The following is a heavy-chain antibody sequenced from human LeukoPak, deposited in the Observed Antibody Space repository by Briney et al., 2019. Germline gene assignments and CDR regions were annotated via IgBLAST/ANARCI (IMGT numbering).Heavy chain of an antibody. D-gene: IGHD3-22*01. J-gene: IGHJ4*02. CDR1: GFTFSSYA. CDR3: ARDLAPYYDSSGPYFDY. CDR2: ISYDGSNK. V-gene: IGHV3-30-3*01. Sequence: GGSLRLSCAASGFTFSSYAMHWVRQAPGKGLEWVAVISYDGSNKYYADPVKGRFTISRDNSKNTLYLQMNGLRAEDTAVYYCARDLAPYYDSSGPYFDYWGQGTLVTVSS.